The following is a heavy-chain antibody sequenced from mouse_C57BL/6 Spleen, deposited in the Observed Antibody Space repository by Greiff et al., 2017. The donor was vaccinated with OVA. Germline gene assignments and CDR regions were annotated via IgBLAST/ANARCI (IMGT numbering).Heavy chain of an antibody. CDR1: GYTFTSYW. D-gene: IGHD2-4*01. J-gene: IGHJ3*01. CDR2: IYPGSGST. CDR3: AREEDYDAAY. Sequence: QVHVKQPGAELVKPGASVKMSCKASGYTFTSYWITWVKQRPGQGLEWIGDIYPGSGSTNYNEKFKSKATLTVDTSSSTAYMQLSSLTSEDSAVYYCAREEDYDAAYWGQGTLVTVSA. V-gene: IGHV1-55*01.